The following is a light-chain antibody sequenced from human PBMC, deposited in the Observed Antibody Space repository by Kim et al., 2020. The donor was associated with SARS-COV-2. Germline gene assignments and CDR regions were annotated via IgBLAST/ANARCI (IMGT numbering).Light chain of an antibody. V-gene: IGKV1-39*01. J-gene: IGKJ1*01. CDR1: QDISRY. Sequence: DIQMTQSPSSLSASVGDRVTITCRASQDISRYLNWYQQKPGKAPKLLIYTASSLQSGVPSRFTGSGSETDFSLTISSLQPEDFATYYCQQTYSAHRTFGQGTKVDIK. CDR2: TAS. CDR3: QQTYSAHRT.